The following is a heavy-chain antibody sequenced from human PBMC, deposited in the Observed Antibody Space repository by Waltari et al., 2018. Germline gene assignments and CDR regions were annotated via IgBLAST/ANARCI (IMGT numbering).Heavy chain of an antibody. Sequence: QVQLVESGGGVVQPGRTLSPACEASGFTFRGYGMHWVRQAPGKGLEWVAVIWYDGSNKYYADSVKGRFTISRDNSKNTLYLQMNSLRAEDTAVYYCAREDSSGYYSDYWGQGTLVTVSS. CDR2: IWYDGSNK. CDR3: AREDSSGYYSDY. J-gene: IGHJ4*02. CDR1: GFTFRGYG. V-gene: IGHV3-33*01. D-gene: IGHD3-22*01.